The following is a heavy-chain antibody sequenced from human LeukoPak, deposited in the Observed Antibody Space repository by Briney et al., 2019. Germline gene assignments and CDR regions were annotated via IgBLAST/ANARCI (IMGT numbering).Heavy chain of an antibody. CDR3: ARGGPKPIAVAGFGY. D-gene: IGHD6-19*01. CDR1: GFTFGSYA. Sequence: GGSLRLSCAASGFTFGSYAMSWVRQAPGKGLEWVSSISSSSSYIYYADSVKGRFTISRDNAKNSLYLQMNSLRAEDTAVYYCARGGPKPIAVAGFGYWGQGTLVTVSS. CDR2: ISSSSSYI. V-gene: IGHV3-21*01. J-gene: IGHJ4*02.